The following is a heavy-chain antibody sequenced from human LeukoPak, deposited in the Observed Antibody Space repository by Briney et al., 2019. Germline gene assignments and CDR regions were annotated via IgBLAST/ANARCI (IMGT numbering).Heavy chain of an antibody. CDR1: GYTFTTYY. D-gene: IGHD4-11*01. Sequence: ASVKVSCKASGYTFTTYYMHWVRQAPGQGLEWMGIINPSGGSTSYAQKFQGRVTMTRNMSTSTVYMELSSLRSEDTAVYYCASYSNHREGYWGQGTLVTVSS. J-gene: IGHJ4*02. CDR2: INPSGGST. V-gene: IGHV1-46*01. CDR3: ASYSNHREGY.